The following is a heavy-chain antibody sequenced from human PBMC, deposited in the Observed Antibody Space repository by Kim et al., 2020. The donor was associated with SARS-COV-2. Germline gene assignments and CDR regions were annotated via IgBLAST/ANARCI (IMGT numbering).Heavy chain of an antibody. CDR3: ARGIKWFGELFDY. D-gene: IGHD3-10*01. J-gene: IGHJ4*02. Sequence: NSNPALKTRITKSDETSKNQFSLKLSSVTAADTAVYYCARGIKWFGELFDYWGQGTLVTVSS. V-gene: IGHV4-34*01.